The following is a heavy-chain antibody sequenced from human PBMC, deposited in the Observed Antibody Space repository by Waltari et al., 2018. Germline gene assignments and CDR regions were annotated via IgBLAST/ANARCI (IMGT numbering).Heavy chain of an antibody. Sequence: EVQLVQSGAEVKKPGESLKISCKASGYSFTTYWIGWVRQMPGKGLEWMGIISPGYSDTRYIPSFQGQVTISADRAISTAYLQWSSLKASDTTMYYCARREGQTGDVDYWGQGTLVTVSS. CDR1: GYSFTTYW. J-gene: IGHJ4*02. D-gene: IGHD7-27*01. V-gene: IGHV5-51*01. CDR2: ISPGYSDT. CDR3: ARREGQTGDVDY.